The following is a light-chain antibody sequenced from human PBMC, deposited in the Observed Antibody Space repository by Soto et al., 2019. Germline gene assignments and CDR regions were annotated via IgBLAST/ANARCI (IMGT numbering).Light chain of an antibody. Sequence: QSDLTQPASVSGSPGQSITISCTGTSSDVGGYNYVSWYQQHPGKAPKLMIYEVSNRPSGVSNRFSGSKSGNTASLTISGLQAEDEADYYCSSYTSSSTLRVFGTGTKLTVL. CDR3: SSYTSSSTLRV. CDR2: EVS. J-gene: IGLJ1*01. V-gene: IGLV2-14*01. CDR1: SSDVGGYNY.